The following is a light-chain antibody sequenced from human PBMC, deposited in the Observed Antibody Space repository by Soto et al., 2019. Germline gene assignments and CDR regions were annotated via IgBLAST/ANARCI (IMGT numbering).Light chain of an antibody. V-gene: IGKV3-20*01. CDR1: QSVSSSY. CDR2: GAS. Sequence: EIVLTQSPGTLSLFPGERATLSCRASQSVSSSYLAWYQQKPGQAPRLLIYGASSRATGIPDRFSGSGSGTDLTLTISRLEPEDFAVYYCQQYGSSLWTFGQGTKVDIK. J-gene: IGKJ1*01. CDR3: QQYGSSLWT.